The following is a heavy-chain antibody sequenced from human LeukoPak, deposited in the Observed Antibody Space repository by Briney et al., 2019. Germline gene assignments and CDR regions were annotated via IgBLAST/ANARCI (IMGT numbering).Heavy chain of an antibody. J-gene: IGHJ4*02. CDR1: GYTFAGYY. CDR3: ASGDYGDPPLNY. CDR2: INPNSGGT. Sequence: ASVKVSCKASGYTFAGYYMHWVRQAPGQGLEWMGWINPNSGGTNYAQKFQGRVTMTRDTSISTAYMELSRLRFDDTAVYYCASGDYGDPPLNYWGQGTLVTVSS. D-gene: IGHD4-17*01. V-gene: IGHV1-2*02.